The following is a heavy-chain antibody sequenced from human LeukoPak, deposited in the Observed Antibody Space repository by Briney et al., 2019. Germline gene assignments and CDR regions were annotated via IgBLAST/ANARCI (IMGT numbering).Heavy chain of an antibody. V-gene: IGHV3-20*04. CDR2: INWNGGST. Sequence: GGSLRLSCAASGFTFDVYGMSWVRQAPGKGLEWVSGINWNGGSTGYADSVKGRFTISRDNAKNSLYLQMNSLRAEDTALYYCARDTVPAGYYYYYYMDVWGKGTTVTVSS. D-gene: IGHD2-2*01. J-gene: IGHJ6*03. CDR3: ARDTVPAGYYYYYYMDV. CDR1: GFTFDVYG.